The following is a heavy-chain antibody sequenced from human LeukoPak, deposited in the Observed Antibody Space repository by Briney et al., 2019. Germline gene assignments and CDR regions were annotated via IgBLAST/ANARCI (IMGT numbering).Heavy chain of an antibody. CDR3: AKHRLCSGGTCWLYFDS. V-gene: IGHV3-23*01. CDR2: ISGSGDIT. J-gene: IGHJ4*02. D-gene: IGHD2-15*01. Sequence: PGGSLRLSCAASGFTFRSYAMSWVRQAPGKGLEWVSTISGSGDITYYADSVKGRFISSRDTYKNTLNLQMNGLRAENTAVYYCAKHRLCSGGTCWLYFDSWGQGTLVTVSA. CDR1: GFTFRSYA.